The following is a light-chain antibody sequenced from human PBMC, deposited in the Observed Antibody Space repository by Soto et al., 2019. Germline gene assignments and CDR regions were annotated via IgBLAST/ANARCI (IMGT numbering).Light chain of an antibody. CDR2: EVS. V-gene: IGLV2-14*01. Sequence: QSALTQPASVSGSPGQSITISCTGSSSDVGSYNFVSWYQQHPDKAPKLVVYEVSNRPLGVSNRFSGSKSGNTASLTISGLQAEDEADYYCSSYTTSSTVLFGGGTNLTVL. J-gene: IGLJ2*01. CDR1: SSDVGSYNF. CDR3: SSYTTSSTVL.